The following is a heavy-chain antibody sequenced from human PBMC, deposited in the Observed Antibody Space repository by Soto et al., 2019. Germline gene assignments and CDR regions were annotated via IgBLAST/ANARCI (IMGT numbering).Heavy chain of an antibody. D-gene: IGHD2-21*01. CDR2: IKARNGDT. V-gene: IGHV1-3*01. J-gene: IGHJ4*02. Sequence: QVQFVQSGAEVKKPGASVKVSCKASGYTFSSYTMHWVRQAPGQRFEWMGWIKARNGDTKYSQNFQGRITITRDTSATTVYMDMSSLRSEDTAVYYWARYFARGDYYLAYWGQGTLVTVSS. CDR3: ARYFARGDYYLAY. CDR1: GYTFSSYT.